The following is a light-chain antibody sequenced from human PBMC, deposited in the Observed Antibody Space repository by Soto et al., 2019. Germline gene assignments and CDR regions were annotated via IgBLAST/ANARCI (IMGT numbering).Light chain of an antibody. V-gene: IGLV2-14*03. CDR3: GSFTTTSSRV. Sequence: QSALTQPASVSGSPGQSIIISCTGTSSDVGGYGYVSWYQQHPGKAPKLIIYDVSVRPSGVSDRFSGSKSGNTASLTISGLQAEDEADYYCGSFTTTSSRVFGGGTKVTVL. J-gene: IGLJ3*02. CDR2: DVS. CDR1: SSDVGGYGY.